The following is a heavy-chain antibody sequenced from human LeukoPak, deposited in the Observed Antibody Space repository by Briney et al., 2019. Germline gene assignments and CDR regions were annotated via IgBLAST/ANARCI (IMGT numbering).Heavy chain of an antibody. D-gene: IGHD3-3*01. J-gene: IGHJ4*02. V-gene: IGHV1-69*04. CDR2: IIPILGIA. Sequence: SVKVSCKASGGTFSSYTISWVRQAPGQGLEWMGRIIPILGIANYAQRFQGRVTITADKSTSTAYMELSSLRSEDTAVYYCARDGVDDFWSGYYIGYWGQGTLVIVSS. CDR1: GGTFSSYT. CDR3: ARDGVDDFWSGYYIGY.